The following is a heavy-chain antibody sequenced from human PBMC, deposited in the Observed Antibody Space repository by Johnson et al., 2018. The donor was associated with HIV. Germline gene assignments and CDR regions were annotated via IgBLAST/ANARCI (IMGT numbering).Heavy chain of an antibody. J-gene: IGHJ3*02. CDR3: TTGPVGATKGGGAFDI. CDR2: VKSITDGGTT. D-gene: IGHD1-26*01. V-gene: IGHV3-15*01. Sequence: VQLVESGGGLVKPGGSLRVSCAASGFTFNRAWMSWVRQAPGKGLEWVCRVKSITDGGTTDYTAPVTGRFTISRDDSKNTLYLLMNSLKTDDTAVYYCTTGPVGATKGGGAFDIWGLGTMVTVSS. CDR1: GFTFNRAW.